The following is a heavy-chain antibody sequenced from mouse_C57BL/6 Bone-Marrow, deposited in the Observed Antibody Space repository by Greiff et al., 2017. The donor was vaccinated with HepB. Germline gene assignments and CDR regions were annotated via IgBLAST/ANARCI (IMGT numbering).Heavy chain of an antibody. CDR2: IDPENGDT. V-gene: IGHV14-4*01. J-gene: IGHJ2*01. CDR3: TTGRGYYGSSYPLDY. Sequence: EVQLQQSGAELVRPGASVKLSCTASGFNIKDDYMHWVKQRPEQGLEWIGWIDPENGDTEYASKFQGKATITADTSSNTAYLQLSSLTSEDTAVYYCTTGRGYYGSSYPLDYWGQGTTLTVSS. D-gene: IGHD1-1*01. CDR1: GFNIKDDY.